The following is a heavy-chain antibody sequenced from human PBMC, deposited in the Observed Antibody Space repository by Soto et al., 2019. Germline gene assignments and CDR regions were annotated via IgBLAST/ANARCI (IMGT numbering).Heavy chain of an antibody. V-gene: IGHV3-30-3*01. Sequence: ESGGGVVQPGRSLRLSCAASGFTFSSYAMHWVRQAPGKGLEWVAVISYDGSNKYYADSVKGRFTISRDNSKNTLYLQMNSLRAEDTAVYYCARDRTYYYDSSGYSGGAYFQHWGQGTLVTVSS. D-gene: IGHD3-22*01. CDR3: ARDRTYYYDSSGYSGGAYFQH. J-gene: IGHJ1*01. CDR2: ISYDGSNK. CDR1: GFTFSSYA.